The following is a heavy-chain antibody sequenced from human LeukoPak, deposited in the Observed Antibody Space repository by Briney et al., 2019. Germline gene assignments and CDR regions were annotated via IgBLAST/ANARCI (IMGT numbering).Heavy chain of an antibody. CDR1: GFTFSSYA. CDR2: ISGSGGST. D-gene: IGHD6-13*01. V-gene: IGHV3-23*01. Sequence: HTGGSLRLSCAASGFTFSSYAMSWVRQAPGKGLEWVSAISGSGGSTYYADSVKGRFTISRDNSKNTLYLQMNSLRAEDTAVYYCAKEGSSSWYKFMGDYYYGMDVWGQGTTVTVSS. J-gene: IGHJ6*02. CDR3: AKEGSSSWYKFMGDYYYGMDV.